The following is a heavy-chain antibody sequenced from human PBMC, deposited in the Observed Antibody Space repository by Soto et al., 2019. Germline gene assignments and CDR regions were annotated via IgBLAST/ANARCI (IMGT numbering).Heavy chain of an antibody. D-gene: IGHD1-26*01. CDR1: GFTFNIYG. CDR2: IWYDGSKE. J-gene: IGHJ4*02. Sequence: QVQLMESGGGVVQPGRSLRLSCAASGFTFNIYGMHWVRQAPGKGLEWVAVIWYDGSKEDYADSVKDRFTISRDNSKNMVFLQMDRLRVEDTAVYYCARVKGASLDYWGQGALVTVSS. V-gene: IGHV3-33*01. CDR3: ARVKGASLDY.